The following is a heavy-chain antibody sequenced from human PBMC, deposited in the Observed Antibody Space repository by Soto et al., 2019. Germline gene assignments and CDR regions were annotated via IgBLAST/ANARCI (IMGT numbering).Heavy chain of an antibody. D-gene: IGHD3-22*01. CDR2: IIPIFGTA. CDR3: SRDRGSCNGYYPNRFDP. V-gene: IGHV1-69*13. Sequence: SVKVSCKASGGTFSSYAISWVRQAPGQGLEWMGGIIPIFGTANYAQKFQGRVTITADESTSTAYMELSSLRSEDTAEYYFSRDRGSCNGYYPNRFDPLGPGTLVTVSS. J-gene: IGHJ5*01. CDR1: GGTFSSYA.